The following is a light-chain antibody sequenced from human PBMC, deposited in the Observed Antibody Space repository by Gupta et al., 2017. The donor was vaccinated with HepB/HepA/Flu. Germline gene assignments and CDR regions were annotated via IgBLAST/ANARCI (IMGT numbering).Light chain of an antibody. CDR1: QSLLHSNGYDY. Sequence: DIVLTQSPLSLPVTPGEPASLSCRSSQSLLHSNGYDYLDWYLQKPGQSPQLLIYLGSNRASGVPDRFSGSGSGTDFTLQISRVEADDVGIYYCMQALQTPIFTFGPGTKVDI. CDR3: MQALQTPIFT. V-gene: IGKV2-28*01. J-gene: IGKJ3*01. CDR2: LGS.